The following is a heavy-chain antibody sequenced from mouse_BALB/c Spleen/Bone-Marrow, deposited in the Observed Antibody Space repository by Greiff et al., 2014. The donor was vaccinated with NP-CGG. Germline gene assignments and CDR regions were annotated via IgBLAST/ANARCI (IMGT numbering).Heavy chain of an antibody. J-gene: IGHJ4*01. CDR2: ISPSNGRS. CDR1: GYSFTSYW. Sequence: VQLQQSRAELVKPGASVKLSCKASGYSFTSYWMHWVKQRPGQGLEWIGEISPSNGRSNYNEKFKSKATLTVDKSSGTAYMQLSGLTSEDSAVYYCTRSELRRGGCALDYWGLGTSVTVSS. D-gene: IGHD2-12*01. V-gene: IGHV1S81*02. CDR3: TRSELRRGGCALDY.